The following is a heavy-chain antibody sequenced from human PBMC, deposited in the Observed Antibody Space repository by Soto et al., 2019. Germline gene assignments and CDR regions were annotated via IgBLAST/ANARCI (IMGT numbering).Heavy chain of an antibody. CDR1: GFTFSDYY. J-gene: IGHJ4*02. D-gene: IGHD3-22*01. V-gene: IGHV3-66*01. CDR2: ISGSEDNI. Sequence: GGSLRLSCAASGFTFSDYYMSWIRQAPGKGLEWVAVISGSEDNIHYADSVKGRFTISRDNSKNTVYLQMSSLRVKDTAVYYCVKGEYYYDSSGSYPFDYWGQGTLVTVSS. CDR3: VKGEYYYDSSGSYPFDY.